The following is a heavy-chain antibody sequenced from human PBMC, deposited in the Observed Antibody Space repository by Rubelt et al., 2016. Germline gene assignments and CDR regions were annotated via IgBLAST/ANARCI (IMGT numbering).Heavy chain of an antibody. Sequence: QVQLQESGPGLVKPSETLSLTCTVSGGSVSSTGYYWSWIRQPPGKGLEWIGYIYNSGSTDYNPSLKSRVTISVDTSKNHSSLKLGSVTAADTAVYYWAREQLLSDYYYGMDVWGQGTTVTVSS. V-gene: IGHV4-61*03. CDR3: AREQLLSDYYYGMDV. J-gene: IGHJ6*02. D-gene: IGHD2-2*01. CDR2: IYNSGST. CDR1: GGSVSSTGYY.